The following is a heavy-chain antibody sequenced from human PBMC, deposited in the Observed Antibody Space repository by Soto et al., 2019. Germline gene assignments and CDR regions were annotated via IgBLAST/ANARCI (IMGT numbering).Heavy chain of an antibody. Sequence: EVQLLESGGGLVQPGGSLRLSCAASGFTFTNYAMSWVRHAPGKGLEWLSTISASGGDTYYADSVKGRFTISRDNSKNTLFLQMNTLRADDPAPYYCAKWESVAGRAYTGALDYWGQGILVTVSS. V-gene: IGHV3-23*01. CDR2: ISASGGDT. CDR3: AKWESVAGRAYTGALDY. CDR1: GFTFTNYA. D-gene: IGHD6-19*01. J-gene: IGHJ4*02.